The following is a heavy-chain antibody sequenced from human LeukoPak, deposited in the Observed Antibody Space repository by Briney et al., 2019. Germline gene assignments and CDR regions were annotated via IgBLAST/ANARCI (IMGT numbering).Heavy chain of an antibody. CDR2: IRSKANSYAT. CDR1: GFTVSSNY. Sequence: GGSLRLSCAASGFTVSSNYMSWVRQASGKGLEWVGRIRSKANSYATAYAASVKGRFTISRDDSKNTACLQMNSLKTEDTAVYYCTGTYSYGYYYYMDVWGKGTTVTVSS. D-gene: IGHD5-18*01. J-gene: IGHJ6*03. CDR3: TGTYSYGYYYYMDV. V-gene: IGHV3-73*01.